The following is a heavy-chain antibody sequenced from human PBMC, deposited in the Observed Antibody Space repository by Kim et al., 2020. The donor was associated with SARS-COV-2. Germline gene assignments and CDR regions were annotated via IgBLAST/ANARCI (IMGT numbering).Heavy chain of an antibody. Sequence: SVKVSCKASGGTFSSYAISWVRQAPGQGLEWMGRIIPILGIANYAQKFQGRVTITADKSTSTAYMELSSLRSEETAVYYCASTNGGLIVVVENQFDYWGQGTLVTVSS. CDR3: ASTNGGLIVVVENQFDY. V-gene: IGHV1-69*04. D-gene: IGHD2-15*01. CDR1: GGTFSSYA. CDR2: IIPILGIA. J-gene: IGHJ4*02.